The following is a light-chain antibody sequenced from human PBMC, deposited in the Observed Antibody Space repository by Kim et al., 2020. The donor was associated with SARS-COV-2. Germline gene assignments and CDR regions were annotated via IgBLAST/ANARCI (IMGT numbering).Light chain of an antibody. CDR2: GAS. V-gene: IGKV3-15*01. CDR3: QHYNNWPRYT. Sequence: VSPGERATLACRASQSISDNLAWYQLKPGQAPRLLVYGASTRATGVPARFSGSGSGTEFTLTISSLQSEDFGVYYCQHYNNWPRYTFGQGTKLEI. CDR1: QSISDN. J-gene: IGKJ2*01.